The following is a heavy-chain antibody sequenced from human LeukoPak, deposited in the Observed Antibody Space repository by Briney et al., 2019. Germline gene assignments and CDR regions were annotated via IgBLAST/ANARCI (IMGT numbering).Heavy chain of an antibody. CDR3: ARRPDIVVVPAATLDP. J-gene: IGHJ5*02. D-gene: IGHD2-2*01. CDR1: GFTFSSYW. CDR2: ISSSSSYT. Sequence: GGSLRLSCAASGFTFSSYWMHWVRQGPGKGLEWVSYISSSSSYTNYADSVKGRFTISRDNAKNSLYLQMNSLRAEDTAVYYCARRPDIVVVPAATLDPWGQGTLVTVSS. V-gene: IGHV3-21*05.